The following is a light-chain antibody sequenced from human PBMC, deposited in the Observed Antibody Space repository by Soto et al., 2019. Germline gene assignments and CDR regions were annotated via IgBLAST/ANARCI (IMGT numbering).Light chain of an antibody. V-gene: IGKV3-11*01. CDR1: QTVSTY. Sequence: EIVLTQSPGTLSLSPGERATLSCRASQTVSTYLAWYQHKPGQAPRLLIYDASNRATGVPVRFSGSGSGTDFTLTISSLEPEDFAVYYCQQRSDWPPLTFGGGTKVDIK. J-gene: IGKJ4*01. CDR2: DAS. CDR3: QQRSDWPPLT.